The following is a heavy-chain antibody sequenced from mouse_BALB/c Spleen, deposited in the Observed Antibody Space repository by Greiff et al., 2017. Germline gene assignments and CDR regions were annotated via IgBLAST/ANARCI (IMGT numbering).Heavy chain of an antibody. J-gene: IGHJ3*01. CDR3: ASYGNYSAWFAY. D-gene: IGHD2-1*01. Sequence: QVQLQQSGAELVKPGASVKLSCKASGYTFTSYYMYWVKQRPGQGLEWIGEINPSNGGTNFNEKFKSKATLTVDKSSSTAYMQLSSLTSEDSAVYFCASYGNYSAWFAYWGQGTLVTVSA. CDR2: INPSNGGT. V-gene: IGHV1S81*02. CDR1: GYTFTSYY.